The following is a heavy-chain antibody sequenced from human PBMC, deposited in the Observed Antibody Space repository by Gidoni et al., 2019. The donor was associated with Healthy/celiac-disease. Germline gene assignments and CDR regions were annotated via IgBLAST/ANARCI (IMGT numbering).Heavy chain of an antibody. J-gene: IGHJ6*02. CDR1: GFTFSSYC. Sequence: EVQLVESGGGLVQPGGSLRLSCSASGFTFSSYCIHWVRQAPGKGLVWVSRINSDGSSTSYADSVKGRFTISRDNAKNTLYLQMNSLRAEDTAVYYCARGGGEEDYGDYTYYYYGMDVWGQGTTVTVSS. CDR2: INSDGSST. CDR3: ARGGGEEDYGDYTYYYYGMDV. V-gene: IGHV3-74*01. D-gene: IGHD4-17*01.